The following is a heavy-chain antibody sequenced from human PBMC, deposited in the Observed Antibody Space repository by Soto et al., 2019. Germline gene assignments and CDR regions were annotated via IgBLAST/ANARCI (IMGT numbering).Heavy chain of an antibody. V-gene: IGHV5-51*01. CDR2: IYPGDSDT. D-gene: IGHD6-13*01. CDR1: GYSFTSYW. CDR3: ARHHSSCWYIPYYYYYGMDV. Sequence: GESLKISCKGSGYSFTSYWIGWVRQMPGKGLEWMGIIYPGDSDTRYSPSFQGQVTISADKSISTAYLQWSSLKASDTAMYYCARHHSSCWYIPYYYYYGMDVWGQGTTVTVSS. J-gene: IGHJ6*02.